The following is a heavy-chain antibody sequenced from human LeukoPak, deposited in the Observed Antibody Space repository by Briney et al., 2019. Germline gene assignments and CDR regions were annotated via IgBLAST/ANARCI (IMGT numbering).Heavy chain of an antibody. Sequence: ASVKVSCKASGYTFTDDYLHWVRQAPGQGLECMGGINPNSGGTNYAQKFQGRVTMTRDTSISTAYMELGRLRSDDTAVYYCASLGATTIYYYGMDVWGQGTTVTVSS. CDR2: INPNSGGT. CDR3: ASLGATTIYYYGMDV. CDR1: GYTFTDDY. V-gene: IGHV1-2*02. J-gene: IGHJ6*02. D-gene: IGHD1-26*01.